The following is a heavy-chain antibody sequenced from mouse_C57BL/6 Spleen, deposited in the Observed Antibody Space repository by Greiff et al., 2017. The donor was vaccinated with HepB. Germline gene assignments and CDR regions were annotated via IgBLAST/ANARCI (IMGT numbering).Heavy chain of an antibody. V-gene: IGHV14-2*01. D-gene: IGHD2-4*01. Sequence: EVQLQQSGAELVKPGASVKLSCTASGFNIKDYYMHWVKQRTEQGLEWIGRIDPEDGETKYAPKFQGKATITADTSSNTAYLQLSSLTSEDTAVYYCARHYDYDGAWFAYWGQGTLVTVSA. J-gene: IGHJ3*01. CDR1: GFNIKDYY. CDR3: ARHYDYDGAWFAY. CDR2: IDPEDGET.